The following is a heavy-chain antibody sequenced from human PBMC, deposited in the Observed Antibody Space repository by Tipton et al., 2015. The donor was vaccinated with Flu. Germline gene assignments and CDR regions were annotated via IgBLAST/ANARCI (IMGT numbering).Heavy chain of an antibody. CDR3: ARLSYYDVDLKNFYFED. CDR1: GGSMSGYS. D-gene: IGHD3-10*02. V-gene: IGHV4-59*05. CDR2: IYPSGTT. J-gene: IGHJ4*02. Sequence: TLSLTCTVSGGSMSGYSWSWIRQPPGKGLEWIGGIYPSGTTYYNPSLKSQVTISVDTSKSQFSLKLRSVTAADTAVYYCARLSYYDVDLKNFYFEDWGQGTLVTVSS.